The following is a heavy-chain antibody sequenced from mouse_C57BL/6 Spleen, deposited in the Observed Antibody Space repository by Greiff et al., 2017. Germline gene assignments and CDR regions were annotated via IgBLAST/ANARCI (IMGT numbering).Heavy chain of an antibody. CDR2: IYPGSGST. CDR3: AYYDYDRYAMDY. V-gene: IGHV1-55*01. J-gene: IGHJ4*01. CDR1: GSTLTSYW. D-gene: IGHD2-4*01. Sequence: VQLQQPGAELVKPGASVKMSCKASGSTLTSYWITWVKQRPGQGLEWIGDIYPGSGSTNYNEKFKSKATLTVDTSSSTAYMQLSSLTSEDSAVYYCAYYDYDRYAMDYWGQGTSVTVSS.